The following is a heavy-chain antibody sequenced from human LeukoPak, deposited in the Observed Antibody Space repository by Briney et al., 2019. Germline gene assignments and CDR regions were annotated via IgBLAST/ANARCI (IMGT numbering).Heavy chain of an antibody. D-gene: IGHD2-2*01. CDR3: ARSGSSTSRHYYYYGMDV. V-gene: IGHV3-23*01. CDR1: GFTFSSYA. CDR2: ISGSGGST. Sequence: GGSLRLSCAASGFTFSSYAMSWVRQAPGKGLEWVSAISGSGGSTYYADSVKGRFTISRDNSKNTLYLQMNSLRAEDTAVYYCARSGSSTSRHYYYYGMDVWGQGTTVTVSS. J-gene: IGHJ6*02.